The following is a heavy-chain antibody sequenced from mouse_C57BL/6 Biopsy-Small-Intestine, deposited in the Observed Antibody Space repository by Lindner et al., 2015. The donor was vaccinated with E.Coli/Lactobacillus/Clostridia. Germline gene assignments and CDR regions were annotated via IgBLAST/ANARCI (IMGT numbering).Heavy chain of an antibody. CDR3: GYYDYDVGTY. D-gene: IGHD2-4*01. CDR1: GYAFSSSW. CDR2: IYPGDGDT. Sequence: VQLQESGPELVKPGASVKISCKASGYAFSSSWMNWVKQRPGKGLEWIGRIYPGDGDTNYNGKFKGKATLTADKSSSTAYMQLSSLTSEDSAVYFCGYYDYDVGTYWGQGTLVTVSA. V-gene: IGHV1-82*01. J-gene: IGHJ3*01.